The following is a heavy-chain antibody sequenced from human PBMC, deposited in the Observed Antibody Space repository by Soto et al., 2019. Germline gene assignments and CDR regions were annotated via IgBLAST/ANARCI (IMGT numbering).Heavy chain of an antibody. CDR2: TYYRSKWYN. J-gene: IGHJ4*02. D-gene: IGHD3-16*01. CDR3: ARASRPFYVWQHPYFDY. Sequence: SQTLSLTCAISGDSVSSNSAAWNWIRQSPSRGLEWLGRTYYRSKWYNDYAVSVKSRITINPDTSKNQFSLQLNSVTPEDTAVYYCARASRPFYVWQHPYFDYWGQGTLVTVSS. CDR1: GDSVSSNSAA. V-gene: IGHV6-1*01.